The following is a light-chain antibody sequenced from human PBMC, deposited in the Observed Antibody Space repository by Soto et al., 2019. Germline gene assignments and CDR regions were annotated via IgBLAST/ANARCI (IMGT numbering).Light chain of an antibody. CDR1: QPVNSGY. CDR2: GVS. J-gene: IGKJ1*01. CDR3: QVYGSSPKT. Sequence: IVLTQSPCTLSLSPGEGATLSCRASQPVNSGYLAWYQQKPVQAPRLLMYGVSTRDTGIPDRFSGSGAGTDFTLTISRLEPGDFAVYYCQVYGSSPKTFGQGTKVEF. V-gene: IGKV3-20*01.